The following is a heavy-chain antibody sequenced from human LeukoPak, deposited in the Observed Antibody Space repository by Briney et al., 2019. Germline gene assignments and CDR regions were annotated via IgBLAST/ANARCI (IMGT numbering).Heavy chain of an antibody. V-gene: IGHV4-31*03. D-gene: IGHD2-15*01. CDR1: GGSISSGDYY. CDR3: ARARDCSGGSCYQLNWFDP. CDR2: IYYTGNT. J-gene: IGHJ5*02. Sequence: SQALSLTCTVSGGSISSGDYYWSWIRQHPGKGLEWIGYIYYTGNTYYNPSLKSRVTMSVDTSKNQFSLELSSVTAADTAVYYCARARDCSGGSCYQLNWFDPWGQGTLVTVSS.